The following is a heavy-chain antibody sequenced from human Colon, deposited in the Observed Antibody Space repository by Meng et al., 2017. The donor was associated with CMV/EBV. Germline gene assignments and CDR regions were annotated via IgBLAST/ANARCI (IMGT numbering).Heavy chain of an antibody. J-gene: IGHJ4*02. CDR3: AREKDYNNHRFDF. V-gene: IGHV3-20*04. D-gene: IGHD4-11*01. CDR1: GFTFEDYG. CDR2: IIWNGDVT. Sequence: GESLKISCVGSGFTFEDYGMGWVRQAPGKGLEWVAVIIWNGDVTGYAGSVRGRFTISRDNAKNSLYLQMNNLRVDDTALYFCAREKDYNNHRFDFWGQGTLVTVSS.